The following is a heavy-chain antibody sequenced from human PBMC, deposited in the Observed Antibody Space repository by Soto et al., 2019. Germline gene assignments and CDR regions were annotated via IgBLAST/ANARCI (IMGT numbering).Heavy chain of an antibody. CDR2: IYHSGNT. J-gene: IGHJ4*02. D-gene: IGHD6-13*01. Sequence: SETLSLTCAVSGGSISSSNWWSWVRQPPGKGLEWIGEIYHSGNTNYNPSLKSRVTISVDKSKNQFSLKLSSVTAADTAVYDWARIAAARTNFDVWGKGTLVPVA. V-gene: IGHV4-4*02. CDR1: GGSISSSNW. CDR3: ARIAAARTNFDV.